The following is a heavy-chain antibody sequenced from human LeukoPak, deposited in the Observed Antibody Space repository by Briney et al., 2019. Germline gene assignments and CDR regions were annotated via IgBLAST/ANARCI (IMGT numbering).Heavy chain of an antibody. D-gene: IGHD2-2*01. CDR1: GFTFSSYN. Sequence: GGSLRLSCAASGFTFSSYNMNWVRQAPGKGLEWVSSITSSSSYIYHADSVKGRFTISRDNAKNSLYLQMNSLRAEDTAVYYCARAQGVVVPAAMDYWGQGTLVTVSS. CDR3: ARAQGVVVPAAMDY. J-gene: IGHJ4*02. CDR2: ITSSSSYI. V-gene: IGHV3-21*01.